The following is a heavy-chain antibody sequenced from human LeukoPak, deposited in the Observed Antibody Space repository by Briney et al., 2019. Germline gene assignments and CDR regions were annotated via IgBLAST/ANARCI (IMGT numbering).Heavy chain of an antibody. CDR2: INHSGST. D-gene: IGHD2-21*01. Sequence: SETLSLTCAVYGGSFSGYYWSWIRQPPGKGLEWIGEINHSGSTNYNPSLKSRVTISVDTSKNQFSPKLSSVTAADTAVYYCAREAVSATPFDYWGQGTLVTVSS. CDR1: GGSFSGYY. CDR3: AREAVSATPFDY. J-gene: IGHJ4*02. V-gene: IGHV4-34*01.